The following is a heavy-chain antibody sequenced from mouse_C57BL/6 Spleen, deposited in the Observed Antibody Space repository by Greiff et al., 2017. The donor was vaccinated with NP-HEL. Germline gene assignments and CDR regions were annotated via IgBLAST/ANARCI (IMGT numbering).Heavy chain of an antibody. CDR2: ISSGGSYT. CDR1: GFTFSSYG. CDR3: ARPGSSPYYCEY. Sequence: EVKLVESGGDLVKPGGSLKLSCAASGFTFSSYGMSWVRQTPDKRLEWVATISSGGSYTYYPDSVKGRVSIARDNAKNTLYLQMSSLKSEDTAMYYCARPGSSPYYCEYWGQGTTLTVSS. V-gene: IGHV5-6*01. J-gene: IGHJ2*01. D-gene: IGHD1-1*01.